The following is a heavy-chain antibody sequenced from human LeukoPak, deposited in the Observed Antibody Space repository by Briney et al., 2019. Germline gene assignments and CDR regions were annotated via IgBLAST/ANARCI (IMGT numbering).Heavy chain of an antibody. CDR2: IIPIFGTA. CDR3: ARVGYSYGFDYFDY. V-gene: IGHV1-69*13. J-gene: IGHJ4*02. CDR1: GGTFSSYA. D-gene: IGHD5-18*01. Sequence: ASVKVSCKASGGTFSSYAISWVRQAPGQGLEWMGGIIPIFGTANYAQKFQGRVTITADESTSTAYMELSSLRSEDTAVYYCARVGYSYGFDYFDYWGQATLVTVSS.